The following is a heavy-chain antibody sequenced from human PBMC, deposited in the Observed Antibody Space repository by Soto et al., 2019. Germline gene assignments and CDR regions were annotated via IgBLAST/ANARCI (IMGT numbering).Heavy chain of an antibody. D-gene: IGHD6-19*01. CDR3: AKDHRIAVAAPYYFDY. Sequence: GGSLRLSCAASGFTFSSYGMHWVRQAPGKGLEWVAVISYDGSNKYYADSVKGRFTISRDNSKNTLYLQMNSLRAEDTAVYYCAKDHRIAVAAPYYFDYWGQGTLVTVSS. CDR2: ISYDGSNK. CDR1: GFTFSSYG. V-gene: IGHV3-30*18. J-gene: IGHJ4*02.